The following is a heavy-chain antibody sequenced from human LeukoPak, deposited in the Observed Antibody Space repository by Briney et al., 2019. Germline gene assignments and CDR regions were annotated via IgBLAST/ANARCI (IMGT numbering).Heavy chain of an antibody. V-gene: IGHV6-1*01. CDR1: GDSVSSDSAA. CDR3: ATYAFDI. CDR2: TYYRSKWYN. J-gene: IGHJ3*02. Sequence: SQTLSLTCAISGDSVSSDSAAWNWVRQSPSRGLEWLGRTYYRSKWYNDYAPSVKSRITINPDTFKNEFSLHLNSVTPEDTAPYYCATYAFDIWGQGTMVTVSS.